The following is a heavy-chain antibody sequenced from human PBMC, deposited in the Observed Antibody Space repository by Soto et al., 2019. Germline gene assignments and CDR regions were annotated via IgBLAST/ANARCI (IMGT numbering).Heavy chain of an antibody. J-gene: IGHJ6*02. CDR1: GYSFTTYG. CDR2: ISAYNGNT. V-gene: IGHV1-18*01. CDR3: AREGPATYYYYGMDV. Sequence: QVQLVQSGGEVKKPGASVKVSCKTSGYSFTTYGISWVRQAPGHGLEWMGWISAYNGNTNYAQKLQGRVTMTTDTSTSTAYMELRSLRSDDTAVYYCAREGPATYYYYGMDVWGQGSTVTVSS.